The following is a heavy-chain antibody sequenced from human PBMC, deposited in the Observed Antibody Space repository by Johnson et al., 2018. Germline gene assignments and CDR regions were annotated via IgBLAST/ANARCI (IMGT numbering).Heavy chain of an antibody. CDR2: IKTKADSHAT. CDR1: GFAFSGST. Sequence: VQLQESGGGLVQPGGSLKLSCAASGFAFSGSTMHWVRQASGKGLEWIGRIKTKADSHATAYAASVKGRFTNSRDDSENMAHLQMDSLKTEDTAVYFGTRPGGGTDWYPDFDSWGQGTLVTVSS. D-gene: IGHD6-19*01. J-gene: IGHJ4*02. V-gene: IGHV3-73*02. CDR3: TRPGGGTDWYPDFDS.